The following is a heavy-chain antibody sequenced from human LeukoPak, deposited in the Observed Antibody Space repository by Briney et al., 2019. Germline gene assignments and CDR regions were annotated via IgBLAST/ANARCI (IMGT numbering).Heavy chain of an antibody. Sequence: GGSLRLSCAASGFGVSVNYMSWVRQAPGKGLEWVSVLYASGITKYADSVKGRFTISRDTSDNTLNLQMNGLGAEDSAVYYCAAKGNGYTGIYVFAHWGQGTLVTVSA. V-gene: IGHV3-66*01. CDR1: GFGVSVNY. J-gene: IGHJ4*02. CDR3: AAKGNGYTGIYVFAH. CDR2: LYASGIT. D-gene: IGHD1-26*01.